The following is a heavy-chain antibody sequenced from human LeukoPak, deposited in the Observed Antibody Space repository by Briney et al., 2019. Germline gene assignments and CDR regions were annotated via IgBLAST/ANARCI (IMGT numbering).Heavy chain of an antibody. Sequence: GGTLRLSCAASGFTFSSYGMIWVRQAPGKGLEWVSAISGSGGSTYYADSVKGRFTISRDNSKNTLYLQMNSLRAEDTAVYYCAKDRRAYGSPLDYWGQGTLVTVSS. CDR1: GFTFSSYG. CDR3: AKDRRAYGSPLDY. D-gene: IGHD3-10*01. J-gene: IGHJ4*02. V-gene: IGHV3-23*01. CDR2: ISGSGGST.